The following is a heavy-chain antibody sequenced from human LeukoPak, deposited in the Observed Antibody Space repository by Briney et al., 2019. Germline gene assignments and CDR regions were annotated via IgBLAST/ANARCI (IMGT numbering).Heavy chain of an antibody. CDR3: AKSGGGDYHFDY. Sequence: PGGSLRLSCAASGFTFSNYAILWVRQAPGKGLEWVAVISYDGSNKYYADSVKGRFTISRDNSKNTLYLQMNSLRAEDTAVYYCAKSGGGDYHFDYWGQGTLVTVSS. D-gene: IGHD4-17*01. CDR1: GFTFSNYA. J-gene: IGHJ4*02. CDR2: ISYDGSNK. V-gene: IGHV3-30*18.